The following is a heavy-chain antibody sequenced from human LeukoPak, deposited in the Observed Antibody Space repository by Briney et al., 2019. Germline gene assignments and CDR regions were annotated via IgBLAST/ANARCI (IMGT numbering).Heavy chain of an antibody. CDR1: GFTFSSYW. J-gene: IGHJ4*02. CDR3: AKGDIVVVPAAHPY. D-gene: IGHD2-2*01. Sequence: PGGSLRLPCAASGFTFSSYWMHWVRQAPGKGLEWVSAISGSGGSTYYADSVKGRFTISRDDSKNTLYLQMNGLRAEDTAVYYCAKGDIVVVPAAHPYWGQGTLVTVSS. V-gene: IGHV3-23*01. CDR2: ISGSGGST.